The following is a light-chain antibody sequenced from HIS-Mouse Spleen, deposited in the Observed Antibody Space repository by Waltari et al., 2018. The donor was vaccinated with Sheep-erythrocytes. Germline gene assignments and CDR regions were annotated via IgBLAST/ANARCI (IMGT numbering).Light chain of an antibody. V-gene: IGKV1-5*03. CDR1: QSISSW. CDR2: KAY. CDR3: QQYNSYSPLT. Sequence: DIQMTQSPSTLSASVGDRVTITCRASQSISSWLAWDQQKPGKAPKLLIYKAYSLESGVPSRFSGSGSGTEFTLTISSLQPDDFATYYCQQYNSYSPLTFGGGTKVEIK. J-gene: IGKJ4*01.